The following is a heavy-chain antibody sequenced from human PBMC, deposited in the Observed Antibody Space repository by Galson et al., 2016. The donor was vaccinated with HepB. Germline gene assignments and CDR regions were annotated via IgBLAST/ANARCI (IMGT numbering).Heavy chain of an antibody. Sequence: SETLSLTCTVSGASVSSSPCWWGWIRQPPGKGLEWLASVSYSGITDYKPSLRGRVTISTDTSKNRFSLRLSSVTAADTAIYYCAGSLTPTNQYFFNSWGQGTLVTVSS. CDR2: VSYSGIT. D-gene: IGHD2-15*01. V-gene: IGHV4-39*01. CDR1: GASVSSSPCW. CDR3: AGSLTPTNQYFFNS. J-gene: IGHJ4*02.